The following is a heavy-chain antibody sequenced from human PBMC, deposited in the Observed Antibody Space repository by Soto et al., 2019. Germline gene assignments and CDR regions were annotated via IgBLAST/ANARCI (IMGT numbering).Heavy chain of an antibody. V-gene: IGHV6-1*01. CDR1: GDSVSSNSAA. CDR3: ASVNGYSGYDGDY. J-gene: IGHJ4*02. D-gene: IGHD5-12*01. Sequence: SQTLSLTCAISGDSVSSNSAAWNWIRQSPSRGLEWLGRTYYRSKWYNDYAVSVKSRITINPDTSKNTLYLQMNSLRAEDTAVYYCASVNGYSGYDGDYWGQGTLVTVSS. CDR2: TYYRSKWYN.